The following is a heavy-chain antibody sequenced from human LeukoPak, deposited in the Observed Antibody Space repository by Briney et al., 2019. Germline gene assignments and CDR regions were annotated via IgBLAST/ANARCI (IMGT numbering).Heavy chain of an antibody. D-gene: IGHD6-19*01. Sequence: SETLSLTCTVSGGSISSSSYYWGWIRQPPGKGLEWIGSIYYSGSTYYNPSLKSRVTISVDTSKNQFSLKLSSVTAADTAVYYCASVRGYSSGWYASGFDPWGQGTLVTVSS. J-gene: IGHJ5*02. CDR1: GGSISSSSYY. V-gene: IGHV4-39*07. CDR2: IYYSGST. CDR3: ASVRGYSSGWYASGFDP.